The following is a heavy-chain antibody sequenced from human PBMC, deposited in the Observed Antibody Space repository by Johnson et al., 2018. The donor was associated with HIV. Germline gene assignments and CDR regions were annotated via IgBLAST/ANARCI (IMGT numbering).Heavy chain of an antibody. CDR2: ISYDGSNK. Sequence: QVQLVESGGGLVQPGRSLRLSCAASGFTFSSYAMHWVRQAPGKGLEWVAVISYDGSNKYYADSVKGRFTISRDNSKNTLYLQMNSLRAEDTAVYYCAKDKALTYDFWSGPPRDAFDSWGQGTMVTVSS. D-gene: IGHD3-3*01. J-gene: IGHJ3*02. V-gene: IGHV3-30*04. CDR3: AKDKALTYDFWSGPPRDAFDS. CDR1: GFTFSSYA.